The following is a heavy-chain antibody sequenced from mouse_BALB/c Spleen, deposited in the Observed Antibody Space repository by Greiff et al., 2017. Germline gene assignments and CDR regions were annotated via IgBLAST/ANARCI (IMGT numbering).Heavy chain of an antibody. V-gene: IGHV2-9*02. CDR3: ARAILYDPMDY. D-gene: IGHD2-3*01. CDR1: GFSLTSYG. CDR2: IWAGGST. J-gene: IGHJ4*01. Sequence: VKVVESGPGLVAPSQSLSITCTVSGFSLTSYGVHWVRQPPGKGLEWLGVIWAGGSTNYNSALMSRLSISKDNSKSQVFLKMNSLQTDDTAMYYCARAILYDPMDYWGQGTSVTVSS.